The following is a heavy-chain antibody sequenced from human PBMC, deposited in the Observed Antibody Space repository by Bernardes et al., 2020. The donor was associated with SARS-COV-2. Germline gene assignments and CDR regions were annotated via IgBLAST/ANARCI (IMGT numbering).Heavy chain of an antibody. CDR3: ATGRKGRFFDWLPVDP. CDR2: FDPADGQT. Sequence: ASVKVSCKISGHIFSDLSIHWVRQAPGKGLEWVGGFDPADGQTVYAQKFRGRVTMTEDTSTDTAYMELNNLWFDDTAIYYCATGRKGRFFDWLPVDPWGQGTPVIVS. J-gene: IGHJ5*02. V-gene: IGHV1-24*01. D-gene: IGHD3-9*01. CDR1: GHIFSDLS.